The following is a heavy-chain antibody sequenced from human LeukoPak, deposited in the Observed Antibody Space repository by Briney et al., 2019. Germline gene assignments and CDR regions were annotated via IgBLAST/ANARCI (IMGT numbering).Heavy chain of an antibody. CDR1: GFTFISYA. Sequence: GGTLRLSCAASGFTFISYAMSWVRQAPGKGLEWVSTISGRGDRTYYADSVKGRFTISRDNSKNTAYLQMNSLRAEDTAVYYCAKQGVAGSNWFDPWGQGTLVTVSS. CDR3: AKQGVAGSNWFDP. CDR2: ISGRGDRT. D-gene: IGHD6-19*01. J-gene: IGHJ5*02. V-gene: IGHV3-23*01.